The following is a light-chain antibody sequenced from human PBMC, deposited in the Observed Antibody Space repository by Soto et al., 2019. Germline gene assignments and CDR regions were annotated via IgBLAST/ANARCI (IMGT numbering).Light chain of an antibody. CDR2: DAS. V-gene: IGKV1-5*01. Sequence: DIQMTQSPSTLSTSVGHSVTITCRAGQSITNWLAWYQQKPGKAPNLLIYDASNLQSGVPSRFSGSGSGTDFTLTISSLQPDDFATYYCQQYRTYPWTFGQGTKV. CDR3: QQYRTYPWT. J-gene: IGKJ1*01. CDR1: QSITNW.